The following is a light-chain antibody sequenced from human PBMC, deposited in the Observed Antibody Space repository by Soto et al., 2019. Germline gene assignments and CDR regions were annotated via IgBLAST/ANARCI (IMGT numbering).Light chain of an antibody. CDR1: QSISSY. V-gene: IGKV1-39*01. CDR3: PQRYSTPLT. Sequence: DIQMTQSPSSLSASVGDRVTITCRASQSISSYLNWYQQKPGKAPKLLIYAASSLQSWVPSRFSGSGSGTDFTLTIRSLQPEDFATYSCPQRYSTPLTFGGGTKVEIK. CDR2: AAS. J-gene: IGKJ4*01.